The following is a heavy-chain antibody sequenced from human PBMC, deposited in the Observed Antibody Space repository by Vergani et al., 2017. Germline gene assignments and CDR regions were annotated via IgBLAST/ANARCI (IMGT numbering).Heavy chain of an antibody. Sequence: QLQLQESGPGLVKPSETLSLTCTVSGGSISSSSYYWGWIRQPPGKGLEWIGSIYYSGSTYYNPSLKSRVTASVDTSKNQFSLKLSSVTAADTAVYYCARVPDGGRWLYYYYDMDVWGKGTTVTVSS. J-gene: IGHJ6*03. CDR1: GGSISSSSYY. D-gene: IGHD4-23*01. CDR3: ARVPDGGRWLYYYYDMDV. CDR2: IYYSGST. V-gene: IGHV4-39*07.